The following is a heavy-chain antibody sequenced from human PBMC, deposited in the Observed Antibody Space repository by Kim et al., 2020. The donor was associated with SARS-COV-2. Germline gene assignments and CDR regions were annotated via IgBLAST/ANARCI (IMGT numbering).Heavy chain of an antibody. Sequence: SETLSLTCAVYGGSFSGYYWSWIRQPPGKGLEWIGEINHSGSTNYNPSLKSRVTISVDTSKNQFFLKLSSVTAADTAVYYCASLPTPYYDSSGYYYYFDYWGQGTLVTVSS. CDR2: INHSGST. CDR3: ASLPTPYYDSSGYYYYFDY. D-gene: IGHD3-22*01. V-gene: IGHV4-34*01. CDR1: GGSFSGYY. J-gene: IGHJ4*02.